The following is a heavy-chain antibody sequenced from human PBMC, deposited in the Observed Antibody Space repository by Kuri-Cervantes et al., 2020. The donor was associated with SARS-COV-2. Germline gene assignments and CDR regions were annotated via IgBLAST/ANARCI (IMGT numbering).Heavy chain of an antibody. J-gene: IGHJ3*02. Sequence: ASVKVSCKASGYTFTTYYMHWVRQAPGQGLEWMGIINPSGGSTSYAQKFQGRVTMTRDTSTSTAYMQLSSLTSEDTAVYYCARGGLVPAASDAFDIWGQGTMVTVSS. V-gene: IGHV1-46*03. CDR3: ARGGLVPAASDAFDI. CDR1: GYTFTTYY. D-gene: IGHD2-2*01. CDR2: INPSGGST.